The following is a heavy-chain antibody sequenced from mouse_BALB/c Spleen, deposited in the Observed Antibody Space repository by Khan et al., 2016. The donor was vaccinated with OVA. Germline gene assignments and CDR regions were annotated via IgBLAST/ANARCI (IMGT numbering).Heavy chain of an antibody. D-gene: IGHD1-2*01. V-gene: IGHV5-6*01. CDR1: GFTFSSYG. CDR2: ISSGGHYT. J-gene: IGHJ4*01. CDR3: ARSVTTTKGDYCAMDY. Sequence: EVELVESGGDLVKPGGSLKLSCAASGFTFSSYGMSWVRQTPDKRLEWVATISSGGHYTYFPDSVRGRFTISRDNAKNTLSLQMSSLKSEDTAMYYCARSVTTTKGDYCAMDYWGQGTSVTVSS.